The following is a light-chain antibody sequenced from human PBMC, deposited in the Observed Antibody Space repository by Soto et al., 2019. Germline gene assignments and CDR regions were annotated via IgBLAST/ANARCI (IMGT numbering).Light chain of an antibody. V-gene: IGLV2-23*03. J-gene: IGLJ2*01. CDR2: EGS. CDR3: YSYATYSTFVV. CDR1: SNDIKNYNL. Sequence: QSVLTQPASVSGSPGQSITISCTGTSNDIKNYNLVSWYQQHPGKAPKLKIYEGSKRPSGVSNRFSGSKSGTTASLTISGLQAEDEADYYCYSYATYSTFVVFGGGTKLTVL.